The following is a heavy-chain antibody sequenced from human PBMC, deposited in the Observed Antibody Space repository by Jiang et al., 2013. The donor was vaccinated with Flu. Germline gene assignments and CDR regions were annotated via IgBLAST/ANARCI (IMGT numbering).Heavy chain of an antibody. V-gene: IGHV1-8*01. CDR1: GYTFTSYD. CDR3: ARGPPGGDALDP. J-gene: IGHJ5*02. Sequence: SGYTFTSYDINWVRQATGQGLEWMGWMNPNSGNTGYAQKFQGRVTMTRNTSISTAYMELSSLRSEDTAVYYCARGPPGGDALDPWGQGTLVTVSS. D-gene: IGHD3-16*01. CDR2: MNPNSGNT.